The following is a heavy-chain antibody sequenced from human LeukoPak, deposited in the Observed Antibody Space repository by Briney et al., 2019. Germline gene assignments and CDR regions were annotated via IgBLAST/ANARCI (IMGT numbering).Heavy chain of an antibody. J-gene: IGHJ1*01. CDR2: TYYGSKWYN. V-gene: IGHV6-1*01. CDR3: AREAREFRAEYFQN. CDR1: GDSVSSNSAA. D-gene: IGHD3-10*01. Sequence: SQTLSLTCAISGDSVSSNSAAWNWIRQSPSRGLEWLGRTYYGSKWYNAFAVSVKSRITINPDTSKNQFSLQLNSVTPEDTAVYYCAREAREFRAEYFQNWGQGTLVTVSS.